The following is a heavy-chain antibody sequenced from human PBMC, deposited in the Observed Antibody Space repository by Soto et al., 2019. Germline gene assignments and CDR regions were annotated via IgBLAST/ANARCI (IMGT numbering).Heavy chain of an antibody. D-gene: IGHD3-22*01. J-gene: IGHJ5*02. CDR1: GGTFSSYA. V-gene: IGHV1-69*13. Sequence: VASVKVSCKASGGTFSSYAISWVRQAPGQGLEWMGGIIPIFGTANYAQKFQGRVTITADESTSTAYMELSSLRSEDTAVYYCARGITMIPFDPWGQGTLVTVSS. CDR2: IIPIFGTA. CDR3: ARGITMIPFDP.